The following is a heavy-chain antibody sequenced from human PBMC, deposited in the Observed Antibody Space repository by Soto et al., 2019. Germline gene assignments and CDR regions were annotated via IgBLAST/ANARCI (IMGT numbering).Heavy chain of an antibody. J-gene: IGHJ5*02. CDR1: RFTFSTYA. CDR3: AESAMVRGGGWFDP. CDR2: ISGSGANT. D-gene: IGHD3-10*01. V-gene: IGHV3-23*01. Sequence: EVQLLESGGGLVQPGGSLRLSCAASRFTFSTYAMSWVRQAPGKGLEWVSDISGSGANTYYADSVKGRFTISRDNSKNTLYLQMNSLRAEDTAVYYRAESAMVRGGGWFDPWGQGTLVTVSS.